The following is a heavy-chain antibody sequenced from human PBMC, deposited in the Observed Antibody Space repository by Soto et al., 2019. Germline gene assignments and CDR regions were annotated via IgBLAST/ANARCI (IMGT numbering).Heavy chain of an antibody. CDR1: GGSIISYY. V-gene: IGHV4-59*01. CDR3: ARSNDDYGDYGNYYYYYGMDV. Sequence: PSETLSLTCTVSGGSIISYYWSWIRQPPWKGLEWIGYIYYSGSTNYNPSLKSRVTISVDTSKNQFSLKLSSVTAADTAVYYCARSNDDYGDYGNYYYYYGMDVWGQGTTVTVSS. J-gene: IGHJ6*02. D-gene: IGHD4-17*01. CDR2: IYYSGST.